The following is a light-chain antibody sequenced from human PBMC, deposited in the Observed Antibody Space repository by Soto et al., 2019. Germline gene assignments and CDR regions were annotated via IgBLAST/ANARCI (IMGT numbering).Light chain of an antibody. Sequence: QSALTQPASVSGSPGQSITISCTRTSSDVGGYNYVCWYQHHPGKAPKLIIHDVSNRPSGVSHRFSGSKSGNTASLSISGLQAEDEADYYCSSYTSSSTVVFGGGTKLTVL. CDR2: DVS. CDR1: SSDVGGYNY. CDR3: SSYTSSSTVV. V-gene: IGLV2-14*03. J-gene: IGLJ2*01.